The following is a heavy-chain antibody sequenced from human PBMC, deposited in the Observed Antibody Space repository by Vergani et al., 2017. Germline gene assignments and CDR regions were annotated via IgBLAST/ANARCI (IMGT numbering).Heavy chain of an antibody. CDR1: FDSIRNLY. CDR3: ASDTHSGQRADR. D-gene: IGHD6-19*01. J-gene: IGHJ5*02. CDR2: IHYSENT. V-gene: IGHV4-59*11. Sequence: QAQLQESGPGLVKPSETLSLTCSVSFDSIRNLYCNWIRQPPGKGLEWIGSIHYSENTNYNPSLKTRVTISVDTSKNQFSLTLTSVTAADTAVYYCASDTHSGQRADRWGQGILGTVTS.